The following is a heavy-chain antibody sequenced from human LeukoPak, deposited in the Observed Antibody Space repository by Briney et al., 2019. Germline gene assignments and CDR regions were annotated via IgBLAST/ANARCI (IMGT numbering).Heavy chain of an antibody. J-gene: IGHJ4*02. Sequence: GGSLRLSCTASGFIFNTYSMNWVRQAPGKGLEWVSYISGSGGTTYYAGSVKGRFAISRDNSKNTLYLQMNSLRAEDTAVYYCAIPPIAYGGVIYYFDYWGQGTLVTVSS. D-gene: IGHD3-16*01. CDR1: GFIFNTYS. CDR3: AIPPIAYGGVIYYFDY. CDR2: ISGSGGTT. V-gene: IGHV3-48*01.